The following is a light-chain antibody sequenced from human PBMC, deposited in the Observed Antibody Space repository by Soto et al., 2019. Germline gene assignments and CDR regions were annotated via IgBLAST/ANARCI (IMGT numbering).Light chain of an antibody. CDR3: QQYGSSPRFT. CDR2: GAS. V-gene: IGKV3-20*01. Sequence: IVLTQSPGTLSLSPGERATLSCRASQSVSSSYLAWYQQKPGQAPRHLIYGASSRATGIPDRFSGSGSGTDFTLTISRLEPEDFAVYYCQQYGSSPRFTFGPGTKVDIK. CDR1: QSVSSSY. J-gene: IGKJ3*01.